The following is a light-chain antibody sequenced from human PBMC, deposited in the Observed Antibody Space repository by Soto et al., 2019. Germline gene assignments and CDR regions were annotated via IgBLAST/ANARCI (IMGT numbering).Light chain of an antibody. J-gene: IGKJ1*01. V-gene: IGKV3-15*01. Sequence: EIVMTQSPATLSVSPGERATLSCRASQSVSTNLAWYQQTPGQAPRLLIFGASARATGIPARFSGSGSGTEFTLTISSLQSEDFAVYYWQQYNNWLGTFGQGTKVEIK. CDR1: QSVSTN. CDR2: GAS. CDR3: QQYNNWLGT.